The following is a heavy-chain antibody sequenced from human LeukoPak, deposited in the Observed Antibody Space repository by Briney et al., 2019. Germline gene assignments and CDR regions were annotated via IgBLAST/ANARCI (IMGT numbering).Heavy chain of an antibody. CDR1: GYTVTIYC. CDR2: INPNSGGT. J-gene: IGHJ4*02. V-gene: IGHV1-2*02. CDR3: ASVRDGIDY. D-gene: IGHD3-10*02. Sequence: ASVKVSFKSTGYTVTIYCRHCERQAPGQGLEWMGWINPNSGGTNYAQKFQGRVTMTRDTSISTAYMELSRLRSDDTAVYYCASVRDGIDYWGQGTLVTVSS.